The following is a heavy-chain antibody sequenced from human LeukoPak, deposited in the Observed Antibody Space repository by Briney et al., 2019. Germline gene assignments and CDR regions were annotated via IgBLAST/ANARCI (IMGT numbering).Heavy chain of an antibody. CDR1: GGSISSSSYY. CDR2: IYYSGST. D-gene: IGHD2-21*02. CDR3: ACGGDCYRGADY. Sequence: SETLSLTCTVSGGSISSSSYYWGWIRQPPGKGLEWIGSIYYSGSTYYNPSLKSRVTISVDTSKNQFSLKLSSVTAADTAVYYCACGGDCYRGADYWGQGTLVTVSS. J-gene: IGHJ4*02. V-gene: IGHV4-39*01.